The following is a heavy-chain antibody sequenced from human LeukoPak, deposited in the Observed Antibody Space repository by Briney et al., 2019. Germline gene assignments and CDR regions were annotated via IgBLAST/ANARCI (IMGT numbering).Heavy chain of an antibody. J-gene: IGHJ6*03. CDR1: GFTFSSYA. V-gene: IGHV3-23*01. D-gene: IGHD1-20*01. CDR3: ARDKYNWNYYYYYYMDV. Sequence: PGGSLRLSCAASGFTFSSYAMSWVRQAPGKGLEWVSAISASGDSTYCADSVKGRFTISRDISKNTLYLQMGSLRAEDMAVYYCARDKYNWNYYYYYYMDVWGKGTTVTVSS. CDR2: ISASGDST.